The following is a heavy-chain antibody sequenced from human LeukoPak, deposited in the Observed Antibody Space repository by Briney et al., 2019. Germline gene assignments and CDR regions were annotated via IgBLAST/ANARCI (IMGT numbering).Heavy chain of an antibody. J-gene: IGHJ4*02. CDR1: GYTFTSYY. D-gene: IGHD6-19*01. CDR3: ARQAVAGMGY. V-gene: IGHV1-46*01. Sequence: ASVKVSCKASGYTFTSYYMHWVRQAPGQGLEWMGIINPSGGSTSHARKFQGRVTMTRDTSTSTVYMELSSLRSEDTAVYYCARQAVAGMGYWGQGTLVTVSS. CDR2: INPSGGST.